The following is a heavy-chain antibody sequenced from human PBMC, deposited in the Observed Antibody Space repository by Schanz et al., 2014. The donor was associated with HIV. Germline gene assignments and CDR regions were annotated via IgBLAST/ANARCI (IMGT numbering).Heavy chain of an antibody. CDR3: ALSRPSGYGGSWYFDL. V-gene: IGHV3-23*01. D-gene: IGHD2-15*01. Sequence: EVQQVLESGGGLVQPGGSLRLSCAASGISLTNNAMTWVRQAPGKGLEWVSDIRAAGDTYYGDSVKGRFTVSRDNAKNSLFLQMNSLRVEDTAVYYCALSRPSGYGGSWYFDLWGRGTLVAVSS. CDR1: GISLTNNA. CDR2: IRAAGDT. J-gene: IGHJ2*01.